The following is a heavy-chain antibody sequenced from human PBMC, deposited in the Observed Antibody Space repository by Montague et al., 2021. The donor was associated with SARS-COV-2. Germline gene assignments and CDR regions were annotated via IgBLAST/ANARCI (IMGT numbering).Heavy chain of an antibody. J-gene: IGHJ4*02. CDR1: GGSFSGYY. V-gene: IGHV4-34*01. CDR2: VYYSGST. Sequence: SETLSLTCAVYGGSFSGYYWSWIRQPPGKGLEWIGSVYYSGSTYYNPPLKSRVTVSVDTSKNQFSLKISSVTAADTAVYFCAGQSASSPFDHWGQGTLVTVSS. CDR3: AGQSASSPFDH. D-gene: IGHD6-13*01.